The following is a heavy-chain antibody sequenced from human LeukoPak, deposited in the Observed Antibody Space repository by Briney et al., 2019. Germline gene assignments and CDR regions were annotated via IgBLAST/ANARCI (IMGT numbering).Heavy chain of an antibody. J-gene: IGHJ5*02. D-gene: IGHD6-13*01. V-gene: IGHV4-4*09. CDR3: ARTRAHSSSWYFP. Sequence: PSETLSFTCTVSGGSITSYYWSWIRQPPGKGLEWIGNIYSSGSTNHNPSLKSRVTMSVDTSKNQFSLKLSSVTAAHTAVYYCARTRAHSSSWYFPWGQGALVTVSS. CDR1: GGSITSYY. CDR2: IYSSGST.